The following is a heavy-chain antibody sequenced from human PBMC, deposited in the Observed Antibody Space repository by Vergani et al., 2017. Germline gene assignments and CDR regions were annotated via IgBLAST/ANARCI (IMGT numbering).Heavy chain of an antibody. J-gene: IGHJ4*02. CDR2: ISGSGSIT. CDR3: AKVRMYYYDSSCYSDY. V-gene: IGHV3-23*01. Sequence: EVQLLESGGGLVQPGGSLRLSCAASGFTFSSYAMSWVRQAPGKGLEWVSAISGSGSITYYADSVKGRFTISRDNSKNTLFLHMNSLRAEDTAVYYCAKVRMYYYDSSCYSDYWGQGTLVTVSA. CDR1: GFTFSSYA. D-gene: IGHD3-22*01.